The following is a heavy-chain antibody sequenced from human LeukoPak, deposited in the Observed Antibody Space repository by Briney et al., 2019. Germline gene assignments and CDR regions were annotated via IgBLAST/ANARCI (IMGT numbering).Heavy chain of an antibody. V-gene: IGHV3-9*01. CDR3: AKDTAIIAQNAFDI. CDR2: ISWNSGSI. J-gene: IGHJ3*02. Sequence: GGSLRLSCAASGFTFDDYAMHWVRQAPGKGLEWVSGISWNSGSIGYADSVKGRFTISRDNAKNSLYLQMNSLRAEDTALYYCAKDTAIIAQNAFDIWGQGTMVTVSS. CDR1: GFTFDDYA.